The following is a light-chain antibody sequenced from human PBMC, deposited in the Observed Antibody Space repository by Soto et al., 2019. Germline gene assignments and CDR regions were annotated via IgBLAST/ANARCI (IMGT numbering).Light chain of an antibody. J-gene: IGLJ1*01. V-gene: IGLV2-14*01. CDR1: SSDVGGYNY. Sequence: QSVLTQPASVSGSPGQSITISCTGTSSDVGGYNYVSWYQQHPGKAPKLMIYDVSNRPSGVSNRFSGSKSGNTASLTISGLQADDDADYYCSSYTSISTLVFGTGTKVTVL. CDR2: DVS. CDR3: SSYTSISTLV.